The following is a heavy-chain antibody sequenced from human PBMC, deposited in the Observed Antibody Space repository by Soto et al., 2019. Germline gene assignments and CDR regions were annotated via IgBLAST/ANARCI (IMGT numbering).Heavy chain of an antibody. J-gene: IGHJ4*02. CDR2: TNAGNGNT. Sequence: ASVKVSCKASGYTFTSYAMHWVRQAPGQRLEWMGWTNAGNGNTKYSQKFQGRVTITRDTSASTAYMELSSLRSEDTAVYYCARGLRYSSGWYLVYWGQGTLVTVSS. CDR1: GYTFTSYA. D-gene: IGHD6-19*01. CDR3: ARGLRYSSGWYLVY. V-gene: IGHV1-3*01.